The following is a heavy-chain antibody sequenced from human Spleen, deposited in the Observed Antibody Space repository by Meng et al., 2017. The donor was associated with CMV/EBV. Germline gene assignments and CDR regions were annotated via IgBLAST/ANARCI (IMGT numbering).Heavy chain of an antibody. CDR2: FDSKDRET. Sequence: ASVKVSCKVSGYTLADAPMHWVRQAPGKGLEWMGGFDSKDRETTSAQKFKGRVTVTEDTSSDTTYMELTSLRSDDTAVYYCVTEGGLYWGQGTLVTVSS. J-gene: IGHJ4*02. CDR3: VTEGGLY. CDR1: GYTLADAP. D-gene: IGHD3-16*01. V-gene: IGHV1-24*01.